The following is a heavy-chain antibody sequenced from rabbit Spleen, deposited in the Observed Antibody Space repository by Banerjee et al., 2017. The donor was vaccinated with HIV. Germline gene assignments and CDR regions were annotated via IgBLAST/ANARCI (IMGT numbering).Heavy chain of an antibody. CDR3: ARDGDDAGYDFFL. V-gene: IGHV1S45*01. CDR1: GFSFSSSYW. D-gene: IGHD3-1*01. J-gene: IGHJ4*01. CDR2: IRAGSTDTP. Sequence: QQQLVESGGGLVKPGAYLTLTCTASGFSFSSSYWMCWVRQAPGKGLELIACIRAGSTDTPYYASWAKGRFTISKTSSTTVTLQMTSLTAADTATYFCARDGDDAGYDFFLWGQGTLVTVS.